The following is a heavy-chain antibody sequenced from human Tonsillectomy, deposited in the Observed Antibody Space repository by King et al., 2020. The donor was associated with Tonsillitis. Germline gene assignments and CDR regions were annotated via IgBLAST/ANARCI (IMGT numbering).Heavy chain of an antibody. CDR2: ISYDGSNK. D-gene: IGHD2-15*01. CDR3: AKEFRGYCRGACFYGMDV. V-gene: IGHV3-30*18. Sequence: QLVQSGGGVVQPGGSLRLSCAASGFNFRGYGTHWVRQAPGKGLEGVAVISYDGSNKYYADSVKGRFTMSRDNSKNTLFLQMNSLRVEDTAVYYCAKEFRGYCRGACFYGMDVWGQGTTVTVSS. CDR1: GFNFRGYG. J-gene: IGHJ6*02.